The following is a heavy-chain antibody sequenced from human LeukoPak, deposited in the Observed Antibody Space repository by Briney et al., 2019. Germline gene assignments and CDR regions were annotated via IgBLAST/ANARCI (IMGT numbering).Heavy chain of an antibody. J-gene: IGHJ4*02. Sequence: SVKVSCKASGCTFSSYAISWVRQAPGQGLEWMGGISPIFGTANYAQKFQGRVTITTDESTSTAYMELSSLRSEDTAVYYCARGDPEYYDSSGYYFDYWGQGTLLTVSS. CDR2: ISPIFGTA. D-gene: IGHD3-22*01. CDR3: ARGDPEYYDSSGYYFDY. CDR1: GCTFSSYA. V-gene: IGHV1-69*05.